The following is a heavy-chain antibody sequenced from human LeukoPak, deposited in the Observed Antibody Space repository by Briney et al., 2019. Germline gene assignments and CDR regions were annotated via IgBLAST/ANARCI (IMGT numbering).Heavy chain of an antibody. Sequence: ASVQVSCKASGYTFTGYYMHWVRQAPGQGLEWTGWINPNSCGTNYAQKFQGRVTMTRDTSISTAYMELSRLRSDDTAVYYCARTMVAGSNSGFDYWGQGTLVTVSS. D-gene: IGHD6-19*01. CDR2: INPNSCGT. CDR3: ARTMVAGSNSGFDY. V-gene: IGHV1-2*02. J-gene: IGHJ4*02. CDR1: GYTFTGYY.